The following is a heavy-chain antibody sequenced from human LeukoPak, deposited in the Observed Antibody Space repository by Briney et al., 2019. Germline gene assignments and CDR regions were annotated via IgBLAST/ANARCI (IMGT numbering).Heavy chain of an antibody. CDR2: IKQDGSEK. D-gene: IGHD3-3*01. V-gene: IGHV3-7*01. CDR1: GFTFSSYW. J-gene: IGHJ6*03. CDR3: AREGGAYYDFWSGYYRYYYMDV. Sequence: GGSLRLSCAASGFTFSSYWMSWVRQAPGKGLEWVANIKQDGSEKHYVDSVKGRFTISRDNAKNSLYLQMNSLRAEDTAVYYCAREGGAYYDFWSGYYRYYYMDVWGKGTTVTVSS.